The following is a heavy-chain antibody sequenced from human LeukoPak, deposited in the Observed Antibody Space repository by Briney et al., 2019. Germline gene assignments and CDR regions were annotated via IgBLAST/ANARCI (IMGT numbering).Heavy chain of an antibody. Sequence: GGSLRLSCSASGFIFSPYAMHWVRQAPGKGLVWVSRINSDGSSTSYADSVKGRFTISRDNAKNTLYLQMNSLRAEDTAVYYCITGGLAYWGQGTLVTVSS. D-gene: IGHD2-15*01. J-gene: IGHJ4*02. CDR1: GFIFSPYA. CDR2: INSDGSST. V-gene: IGHV3-74*01. CDR3: ITGGLAY.